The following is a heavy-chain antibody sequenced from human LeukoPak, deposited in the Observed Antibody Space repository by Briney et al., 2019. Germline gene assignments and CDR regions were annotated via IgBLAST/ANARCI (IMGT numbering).Heavy chain of an antibody. CDR3: ARVAGRRNAYYYDSSGLYYFDY. CDR2: IYYGEST. Sequence: SETLSLTCTVSGGSISSYYWNWIRQPPGKGLEWIGYIYYGESTNYNPSLKSRVTISVDTSKNQFSLKLSSVTAADAAVYYCARVAGRRNAYYYDSSGLYYFDYWGQGTLVTVSS. D-gene: IGHD3-22*01. V-gene: IGHV4-59*01. J-gene: IGHJ4*02. CDR1: GGSISSYY.